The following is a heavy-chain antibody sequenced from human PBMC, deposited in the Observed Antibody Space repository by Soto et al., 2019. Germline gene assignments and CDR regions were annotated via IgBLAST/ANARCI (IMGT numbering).Heavy chain of an antibody. CDR3: ARVETAVVPWGSYFEY. V-gene: IGHV3-30*04. D-gene: IGHD5-18*01. CDR2: ISYDGKNE. Sequence: QVQLVESGGGVVQPGRSLRLSCAASGFTFSTYAMHWVRQAPGKGLEWLAVISYDGKNEYYADSVKGRFTISRDKSKSTLYLQMNSLRPEDTAVYYCARVETAVVPWGSYFEYWGQGTLVTVSS. J-gene: IGHJ4*02. CDR1: GFTFSTYA.